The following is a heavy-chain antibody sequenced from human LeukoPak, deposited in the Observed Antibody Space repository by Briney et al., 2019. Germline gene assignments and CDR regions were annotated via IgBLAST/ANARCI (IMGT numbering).Heavy chain of an antibody. CDR1: GYTFTSYA. Sequence: GASVKVSCKASGYTFTSYAISWVRQAPGQGLEWMGGIIPIFGTANYAQKFQGRVTITADESTSTAYMELSSLRSEDTAVYYCARDRIDCSGGSCYYKYYYYYGMDVWGRGTTVTVSS. V-gene: IGHV1-69*13. J-gene: IGHJ6*02. D-gene: IGHD2-15*01. CDR3: ARDRIDCSGGSCYYKYYYYYGMDV. CDR2: IIPIFGTA.